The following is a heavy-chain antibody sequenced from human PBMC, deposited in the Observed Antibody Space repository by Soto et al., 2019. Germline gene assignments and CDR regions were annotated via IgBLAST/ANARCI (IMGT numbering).Heavy chain of an antibody. CDR2: INPHGGST. CDR3: ARSSGGNFGIIIEGSNWFDP. V-gene: IGHV1-46*01. Sequence: GASLKASWKEPGETFTSYYLSWVRQAPGQGLEWMGVINPHGGSTKYAQKFQGRITMTRDTSRSTVYMELSSLRSDDTAIYYCARSSGGNFGIIIEGSNWFDPWGQGTLVTVSS. J-gene: IGHJ5*02. D-gene: IGHD3-3*01. CDR1: GETFTSYY.